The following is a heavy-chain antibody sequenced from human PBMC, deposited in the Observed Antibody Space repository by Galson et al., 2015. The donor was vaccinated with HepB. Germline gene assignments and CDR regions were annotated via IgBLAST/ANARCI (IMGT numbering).Heavy chain of an antibody. J-gene: IGHJ6*03. CDR2: IWFDGGRK. D-gene: IGHD3-10*01. CDR1: GFTFSSYA. Sequence: SLRLSCAASGFTFSSYAIHWVRQAPGKGLEWVAVIWFDGGRKYYQQSVKGRFTISRDNSKSMLYLQMNSLISEDTAVYYCARDYFYGSGKYDYYYYMDVWGKGTTVTVSS. CDR3: ARDYFYGSGKYDYYYYMDV. V-gene: IGHV3-33*01.